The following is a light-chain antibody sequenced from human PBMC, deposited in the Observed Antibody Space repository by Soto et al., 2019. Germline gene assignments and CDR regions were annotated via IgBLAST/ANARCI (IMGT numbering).Light chain of an antibody. J-gene: IGLJ1*01. CDR3: SSYTSSRTPSYV. CDR2: EVS. Sequence: QSVLTQPASVSGSPGQSITISCTGTSSDVGGYNYVSWYQQHPGKAPKLMIYEVSNRPSGVSNRFSGSKSGNTASLTISGLQAEDEADYYCSSYTSSRTPSYVFGTGTNVTVL. CDR1: SSDVGGYNY. V-gene: IGLV2-14*01.